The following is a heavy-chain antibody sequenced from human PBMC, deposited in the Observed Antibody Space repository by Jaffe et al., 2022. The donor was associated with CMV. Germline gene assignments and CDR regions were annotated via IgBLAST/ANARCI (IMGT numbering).Heavy chain of an antibody. J-gene: IGHJ4*01. CDR1: GFSVSYNY. D-gene: IGHD5-18*01. CDR3: ARGLQGYSYGSPFDY. V-gene: IGHV3-66*01. Sequence: VDLVESGGGLVQPGVSLRLSCAASGFSVSYNYMTWVRQAPGEGLEWVSGIFSDGSTHYADSVEGRFTISRDDSRNTLYLHMHGVRAEDTAVYYCARGLQGYSYGSPFDYWGHGVLVTVSS. CDR2: IFSDGST.